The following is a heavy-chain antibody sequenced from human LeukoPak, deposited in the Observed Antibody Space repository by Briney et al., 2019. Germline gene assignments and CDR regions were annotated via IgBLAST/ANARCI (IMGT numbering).Heavy chain of an antibody. D-gene: IGHD6-19*01. CDR2: IYSGGNT. CDR1: GLAVSDSY. J-gene: IGHJ4*02. CDR3: AALGGNSGWNPFDY. V-gene: IGHV3-53*01. Sequence: GGSLRLSCEASGLAVSDSYMGWVRQAPGRGLEWVSLIYSGGNTYYPDSVEGRFSISRDNSKNALYLQMNSVRAEDTAVYYCAALGGNSGWNPFDYWGQGTLVSVSS.